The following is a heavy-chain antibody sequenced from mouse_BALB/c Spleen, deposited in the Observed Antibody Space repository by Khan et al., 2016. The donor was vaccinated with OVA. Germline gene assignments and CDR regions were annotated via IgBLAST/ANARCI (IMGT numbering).Heavy chain of an antibody. Sequence: EVELVESGGDLVKPGGSLKLSCAASGFTFSTYAMSWVRQTPDKRLEWVATISTGGDYIYYPDSVKGRFTISRDNVKNTLYLQMSSLRSEDTAMYYCARHNYGPFAYWGQGTLVTVSA. V-gene: IGHV5-6*01. CDR2: ISTGGDYI. CDR1: GFTFSTYA. CDR3: ARHNYGPFAY. J-gene: IGHJ3*01. D-gene: IGHD1-1*01.